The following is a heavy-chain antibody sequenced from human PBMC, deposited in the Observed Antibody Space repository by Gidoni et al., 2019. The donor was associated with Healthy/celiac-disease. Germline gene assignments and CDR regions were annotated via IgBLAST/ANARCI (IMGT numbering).Heavy chain of an antibody. CDR3: ARDGDYGDSWSYYYYGMDV. Sequence: QVQLVQSGAEVKKPGSSVKVSCKASGGTFSSSAISWVRQAPGQGLEWMGRIIPILGIANYAQKFQGRVTITADKSTSTAYMELSSLRSEDTAVYYCARDGDYGDSWSYYYYGMDVWGQGTTVTVSS. CDR2: IIPILGIA. V-gene: IGHV1-69*04. D-gene: IGHD4-17*01. J-gene: IGHJ6*02. CDR1: GGTFSSSA.